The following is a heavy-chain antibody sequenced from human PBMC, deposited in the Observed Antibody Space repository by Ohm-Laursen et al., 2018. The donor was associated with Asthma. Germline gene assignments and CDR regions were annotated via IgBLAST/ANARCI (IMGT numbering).Heavy chain of an antibody. Sequence: GSLRLSCAASGFTFSSYAMSRVRQAPGKGLEWVANIYPDGGEKYYVDSVDGRFTISRDNAKNSLYLQMNSLRAEDTAVYYCATNLPYEAENYWGQGTLVTVSS. CDR1: GFTFSSYA. CDR3: ATNLPYEAENY. D-gene: IGHD3-16*01. J-gene: IGHJ4*02. CDR2: IYPDGGEK. V-gene: IGHV3-7*05.